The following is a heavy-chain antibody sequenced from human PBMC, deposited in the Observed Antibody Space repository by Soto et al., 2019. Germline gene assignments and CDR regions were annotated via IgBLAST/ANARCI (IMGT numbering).Heavy chain of an antibody. CDR2: IYSGGST. CDR3: ARDRSHCINGVCYTGSDY. D-gene: IGHD2-8*01. J-gene: IGHJ4*02. CDR1: GVTVSSNY. V-gene: IGHV3-53*01. Sequence: GGSLRLSSAASGVTVSSNYMSWVRQAPGKGLEWVSVIYSGGSTYYAGSVKGRFTISRDNSKNTLFLQMNSLRAEDTAVYYCARDRSHCINGVCYTGSDYWGRGTLVTVSS.